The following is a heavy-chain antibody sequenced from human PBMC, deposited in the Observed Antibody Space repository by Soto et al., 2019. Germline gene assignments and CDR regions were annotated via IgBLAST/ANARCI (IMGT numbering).Heavy chain of an antibody. J-gene: IGHJ4*02. CDR1: GFTFSNYG. CDR3: VRESGAFGENLDC. D-gene: IGHD1-26*01. CDR2: IWYDGSQK. V-gene: IGHV3-33*01. Sequence: QVQVVESGGGVVEPGRSLRLSCVVSGFTFSNYGMHWVRQAPGKGLEWVAVIWYDGSQKYHADSVKGRFTISRDDSKNTLYLQMNTLRVEDTAVYYCVRESGAFGENLDCWGQGALVTVSS.